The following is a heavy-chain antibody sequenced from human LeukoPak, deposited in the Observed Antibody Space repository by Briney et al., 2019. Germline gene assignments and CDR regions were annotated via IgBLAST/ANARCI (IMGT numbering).Heavy chain of an antibody. CDR1: GYSFTSYW. D-gene: IGHD4-17*01. V-gene: IGHV5-51*01. CDR3: ARGRGDYAFDY. Sequence: GESLKISCNGSGYSFTSYWIGWVRQMPGKGLECVGIIYPGDPDTRYSLSFQGQITISADKSISTAYLQWSSLKASDIAMYYCARGRGDYAFDYWGQGTLVTVSS. J-gene: IGHJ4*02. CDR2: IYPGDPDT.